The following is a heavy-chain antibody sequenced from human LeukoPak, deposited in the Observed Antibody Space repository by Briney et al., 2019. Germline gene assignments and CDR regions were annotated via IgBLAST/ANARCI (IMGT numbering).Heavy chain of an antibody. CDR3: AKEGGYFDWPFTFDY. J-gene: IGHJ4*02. CDR1: GFNFNTYW. Sequence: GGSLRLSCAASGFNFNTYWMSWVRQAPGKGLEWVANIKQDGSEKFYVDSMKGRFTISRDNSKNSLYLQMNSLRAEDTAVYYCAKEGGYFDWPFTFDYWGQGTLVTVSS. V-gene: IGHV3-7*03. D-gene: IGHD3-9*01. CDR2: IKQDGSEK.